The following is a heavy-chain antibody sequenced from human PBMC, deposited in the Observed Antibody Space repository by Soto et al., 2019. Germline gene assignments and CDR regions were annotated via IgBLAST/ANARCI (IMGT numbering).Heavy chain of an antibody. V-gene: IGHV3-64D*06. CDR3: VKVIYDSGWYGFYFDY. J-gene: IGHJ4*02. CDR1: GFTFSSHA. D-gene: IGHD6-19*01. Sequence: GGSLRLSCSASGFTFSSHAMHWVRQAPGQGLEYLSAISRKGDNTYYADSVKGRFTFSRDNSKNTLYLQMTSLRTEDTGVYYCVKVIYDSGWYGFYFDYWGQGTLVTVSS. CDR2: ISRKGDNT.